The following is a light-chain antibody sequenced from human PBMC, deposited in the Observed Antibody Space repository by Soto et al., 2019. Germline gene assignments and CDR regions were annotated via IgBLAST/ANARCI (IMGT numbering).Light chain of an antibody. V-gene: IGKV3-11*01. J-gene: IGKJ4*01. CDR1: QSVSSD. Sequence: EIVLTQSPGTLSLSPGERATLSCRASQSVSSDFAWYQQKPGQAPRLLIYGASSRATGIPARFSGSGSGTDFTLTISSLEPEDFAVYYCQQRSNWLTFGGGTKVDIK. CDR3: QQRSNWLT. CDR2: GAS.